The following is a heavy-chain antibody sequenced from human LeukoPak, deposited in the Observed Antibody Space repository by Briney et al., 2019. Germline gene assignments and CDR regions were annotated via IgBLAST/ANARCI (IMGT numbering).Heavy chain of an antibody. CDR2: INHSGST. CDR3: ARGVSKETNPRQGSGAMVRGRREYGMDV. V-gene: IGHV4-34*01. J-gene: IGHJ6*04. Sequence: SETLSLTCAVYGGSFSGYYWSWVRQPPGKGLEWIGEINHSGSTNYNPSLMSRVTISVDTSNNQFSLKLSSVTAADTAVYYCARGVSKETNPRQGSGAMVRGRREYGMDVWGKGTTVTVSS. CDR1: GGSFSGYY. D-gene: IGHD3-10*01.